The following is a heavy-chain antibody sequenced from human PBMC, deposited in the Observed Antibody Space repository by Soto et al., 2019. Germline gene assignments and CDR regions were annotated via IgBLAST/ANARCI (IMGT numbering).Heavy chain of an antibody. J-gene: IGHJ6*02. CDR2: ISGNTGKT. Sequence: QVQLVQSGAEVKKPGASVKVSCKASGYTFTSYGISWVRQAPGQGLEWMGWISGNTGKTNYAQKFQGRVTITTDTSTSTGYMELRSLKSDDTAMYYCARVTREIIMVGLDVWGQGTTVTVSS. D-gene: IGHD3-10*01. V-gene: IGHV1-18*04. CDR3: ARVTREIIMVGLDV. CDR1: GYTFTSYG.